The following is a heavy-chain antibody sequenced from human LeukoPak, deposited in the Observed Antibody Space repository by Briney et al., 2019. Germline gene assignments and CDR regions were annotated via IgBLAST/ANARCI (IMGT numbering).Heavy chain of an antibody. D-gene: IGHD3-22*01. CDR2: ISSSGSTT. J-gene: IGHJ3*02. CDR3: ARQSRNYYDSSGYYKDAFDI. V-gene: IGHV3-48*03. CDR1: GFTFSSYE. Sequence: GGSLRLSCAASGFTFSSYEMNWVRQAPGKGLEWVSYISSSGSTTYYADSVKGRFTISRDNAKNSLYLQMNSLRAEDTAVYYCARQSRNYYDSSGYYKDAFDIWGQGTMVTVSS.